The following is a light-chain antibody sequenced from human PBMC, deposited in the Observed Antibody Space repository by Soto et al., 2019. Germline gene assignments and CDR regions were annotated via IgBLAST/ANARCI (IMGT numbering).Light chain of an antibody. CDR1: QSVSSN. V-gene: IGKV3-11*01. CDR2: GAS. CDR3: QQRSNWPLT. J-gene: IGKJ4*01. Sequence: EIVMTQSPGTLSLSPGERATLSCRASQSVSSNLAWYQQKPGQAPSLLIYGASNRATGIPARFSGSGSGTDFTLTISSLEPEDFAVYYCQQRSNWPLTFGGGTKVDI.